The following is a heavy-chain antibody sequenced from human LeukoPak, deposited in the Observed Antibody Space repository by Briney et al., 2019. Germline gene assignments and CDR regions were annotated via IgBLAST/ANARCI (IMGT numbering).Heavy chain of an antibody. D-gene: IGHD3-16*02. J-gene: IGHJ3*02. Sequence: ESGPTLVNPTQTLTLTCTFSGFSLGTSGVGVGWIRQPPGKALEWLALIYWDDDKRYSPSLKSRLTITKDTSKNQVVLTMSNMDPVDTATYYCAHSSYMITFGGVIAEGGAFDIWGQGTMVTVSS. CDR2: IYWDDDK. V-gene: IGHV2-5*02. CDR1: GFSLGTSGVG. CDR3: AHSSYMITFGGVIAEGGAFDI.